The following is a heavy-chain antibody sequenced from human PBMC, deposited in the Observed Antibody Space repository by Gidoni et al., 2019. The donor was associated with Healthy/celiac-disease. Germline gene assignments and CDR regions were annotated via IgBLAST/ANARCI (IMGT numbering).Heavy chain of an antibody. J-gene: IGHJ4*02. Sequence: QVQLVESGGGVVQPGRSLRLSCAASGFTFSSYGMHWVRQAPGKGREWVAVISYDGSNKYYADSVKGRFTISRDNSKNTLYLQMNSLRAEDTAVYYCAKGDRGRCDYWGQGTLVTVSS. CDR2: ISYDGSNK. V-gene: IGHV3-30*18. CDR1: GFTFSSYG. D-gene: IGHD4-17*01. CDR3: AKGDRGRCDY.